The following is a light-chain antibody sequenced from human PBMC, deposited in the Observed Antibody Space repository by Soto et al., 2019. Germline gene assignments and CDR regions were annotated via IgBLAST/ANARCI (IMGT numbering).Light chain of an antibody. J-gene: IGLJ1*01. CDR2: EVN. V-gene: IGLV2-14*01. CDR3: SSYTSSGLYV. CDR1: SSDIGAYDY. Sequence: QSALTQPASLSGSPGQSITISCTGTSSDIGAYDYVSWFQQHPGKAPKLMISEVNNRPSGVSNRISGSKSGNTASLTISGLQAEDEADYYCSSYTSSGLYVFGTGTKVTVL.